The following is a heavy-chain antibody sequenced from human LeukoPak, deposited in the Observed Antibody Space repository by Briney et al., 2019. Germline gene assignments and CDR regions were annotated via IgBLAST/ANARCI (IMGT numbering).Heavy chain of an antibody. CDR1: GFIFSNYG. CDR3: AREVDDYSVADL. CDR2: IDGPRT. D-gene: IGHD4-11*01. Sequence: GGSLRLSCAVSGFIFSNYGMNWVRQAPGKGLEWVSAIDGPRTYYEGSVKGRFTISRDNSKNTLYLQMNSLRVEDTAVYYCAREVDDYSVADLWGRGTLVTVSS. J-gene: IGHJ2*01. V-gene: IGHV3-23*01.